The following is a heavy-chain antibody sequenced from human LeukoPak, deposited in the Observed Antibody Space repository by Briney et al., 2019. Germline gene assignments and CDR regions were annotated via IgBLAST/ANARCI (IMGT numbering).Heavy chain of an antibody. CDR1: GDSIRSSSYS. CDR2: MSYRGGT. CDR3: ARDLVGAPTFDF. J-gene: IGHJ3*01. V-gene: IGHV4-39*07. Sequence: SETLSLTCTVSGDSIRSSSYSWGWIRQPPGEGLEWIGSMSYRGGTYYNPSLKSRVTISVDTSKNQFSLRLNSVTAADTAVYYCARDLVGAPTFDFWGQGTMVTVSS. D-gene: IGHD1-26*01.